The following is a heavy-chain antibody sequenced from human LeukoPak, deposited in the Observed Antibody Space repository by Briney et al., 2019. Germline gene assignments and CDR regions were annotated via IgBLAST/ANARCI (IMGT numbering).Heavy chain of an antibody. CDR2: IIPIFGTA. V-gene: IGHV1-69*13. J-gene: IGHJ4*02. CDR3: ARSYQLLLYYFDY. D-gene: IGHD2-2*01. Sequence: SVKVSCKASGGTFSSYAISWVRQAPGQGLEWMGGIIPIFGTASYAQKFQGRVTITADESTSTAYMELSSLRSEDTAVYYCARSYQLLLYYFDYWGQGTLVTVSS. CDR1: GGTFSSYA.